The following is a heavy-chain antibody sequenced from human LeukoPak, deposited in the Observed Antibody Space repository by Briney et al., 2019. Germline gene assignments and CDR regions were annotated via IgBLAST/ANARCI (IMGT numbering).Heavy chain of an antibody. CDR2: IIPILGIA. D-gene: IGHD2-15*01. CDR3: ARESDIVVVVAAMGGYYGMDV. J-gene: IGHJ6*02. CDR1: GGTFSSYA. V-gene: IGHV1-69*04. Sequence: ASVKVSCKAPGGTFSSYAISWVRQAPGQGLEWMGRIIPILGIANYAQKFQGRVTITADKSTSTAYMELSSLRSEDTAVYYCARESDIVVVVAAMGGYYGMDVWGQGTTVTVSS.